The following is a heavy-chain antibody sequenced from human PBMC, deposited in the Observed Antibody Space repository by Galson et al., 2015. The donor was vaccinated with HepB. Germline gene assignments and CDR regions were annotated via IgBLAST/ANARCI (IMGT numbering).Heavy chain of an antibody. Sequence: SVKVSCKASGYTFTSYGISWVRQAPGQGLEWMGWISAYNGNTNYAQKLQGRVTMTTDTSTSTAYMELRSLRSDDTAVYYCARVLPPGGVMVRGVHLDYWGQGTLVTVSS. CDR3: ARVLPPGGVMVRGVHLDY. CDR2: ISAYNGNT. D-gene: IGHD3-10*01. CDR1: GYTFTSYG. V-gene: IGHV1-18*01. J-gene: IGHJ4*02.